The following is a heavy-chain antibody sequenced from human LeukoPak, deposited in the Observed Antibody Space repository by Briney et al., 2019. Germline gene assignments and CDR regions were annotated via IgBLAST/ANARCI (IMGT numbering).Heavy chain of an antibody. V-gene: IGHV3-73*01. Sequence: GRSLRLSCAASGFTFSGSAMHWVRQASGKGLEWVGRIRSKANSYATAYAASVKGRFTISRDDSKNTAYLQMNSLKTEDTAVYYCIPGGDFDYWGQGTLVTVSS. CDR1: GFTFSGSA. CDR3: IPGGDFDY. J-gene: IGHJ4*02. CDR2: IRSKANSYAT. D-gene: IGHD1-14*01.